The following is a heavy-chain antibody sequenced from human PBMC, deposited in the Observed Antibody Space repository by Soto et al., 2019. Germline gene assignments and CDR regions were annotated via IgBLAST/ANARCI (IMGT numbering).Heavy chain of an antibody. D-gene: IGHD6-25*01. CDR1: SEMC. V-gene: IGHV2-70*16. J-gene: IGHJ6*04. CDR2: IDWADDK. CDR3: ARMGAHSGDMTNYSSGLAF. Sequence: SEMCVSWIRQPPGRALEWLARIDWADDKFYSTSLKTRLTVSKDTSKNQVVLTMTDMDPVDTGTYYCARMGAHSGDMTNYSSGLAFRGTGTTDPGSS.